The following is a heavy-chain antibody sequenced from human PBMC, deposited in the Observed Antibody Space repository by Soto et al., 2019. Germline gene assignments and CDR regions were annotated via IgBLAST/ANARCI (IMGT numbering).Heavy chain of an antibody. CDR1: GGSISSSNW. J-gene: IGHJ4*02. D-gene: IGHD6-13*01. CDR2: IYHSGST. V-gene: IGHV4-4*02. Sequence: SETLSLTCAVSGGSISSSNWWSWVRQPPGKGMEWIGEIYHSGSTNYNPSLKSRVTISVDKSKNQFSLKLSSVTAADTAVYYCARAAMGGSSWPFDYWGQGTLVTVSS. CDR3: ARAAMGGSSWPFDY.